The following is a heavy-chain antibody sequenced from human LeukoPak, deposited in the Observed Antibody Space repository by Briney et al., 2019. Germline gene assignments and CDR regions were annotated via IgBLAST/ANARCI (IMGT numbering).Heavy chain of an antibody. V-gene: IGHV3-74*01. D-gene: IGHD6-13*01. CDR1: GFTFSNYW. Sequence: PGGSLRLSCAASGFTFSNYWMHWVRQAPGKGLVWVSRINSDGISTGYADSVKGRFTVSRDNAKKTLYLQMNSLRAEDTAVYYCARDRAELAPGSAPYFQHWGQGTLVTVSS. CDR3: ARDRAELAPGSAPYFQH. CDR2: INSDGIST. J-gene: IGHJ1*01.